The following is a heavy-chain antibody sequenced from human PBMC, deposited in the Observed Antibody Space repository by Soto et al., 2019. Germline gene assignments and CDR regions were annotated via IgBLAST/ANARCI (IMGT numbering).Heavy chain of an antibody. Sequence: QVQLVESGGGVVQPGRSLRLSCAASGFTFSSYGMHWVRQAPGKGLEWVAVISYDGSNKYYADSVKGRFTISRDNSKNTLYLQMNSLRAEDTAVYYCAKVYSSSWYSWSEYFQHWGQGTLVTVSS. J-gene: IGHJ1*01. CDR3: AKVYSSSWYSWSEYFQH. D-gene: IGHD6-13*01. CDR1: GFTFSSYG. V-gene: IGHV3-30*18. CDR2: ISYDGSNK.